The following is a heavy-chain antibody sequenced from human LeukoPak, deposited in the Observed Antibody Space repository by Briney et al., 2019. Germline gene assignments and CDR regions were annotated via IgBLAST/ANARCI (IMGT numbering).Heavy chain of an antibody. J-gene: IGHJ4*02. V-gene: IGHV1-69*05. CDR1: GGTFSSYA. CDR3: ARIIAVAGTGVDY. Sequence: ASVKVSCKASGGTFSSYAISWVRQAPGQGLEWMGGIIPIFGTANYAQKFQGRVTMTRDTSTSTVYMELSSLRSEDTAVYYCARIIAVAGTGVDYWGQGTLVTVSS. CDR2: IIPIFGTA. D-gene: IGHD6-19*01.